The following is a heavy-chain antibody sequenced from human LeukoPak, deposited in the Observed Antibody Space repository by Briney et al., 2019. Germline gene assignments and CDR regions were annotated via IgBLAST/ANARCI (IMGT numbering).Heavy chain of an antibody. V-gene: IGHV3-48*03. CDR2: ISSSGGTI. Sequence: GGSLRLSCAASGFTFSSYEMNWVRQAPGKGLEWVSYISSSGGTIYYTDSVRGRFTISRDNAKNSLYLQMNSLRAEDTAVYYCARGSLGDGSLLIDYWGQGTLVTVSS. CDR3: ARGSLGDGSLLIDY. D-gene: IGHD3-10*01. J-gene: IGHJ4*02. CDR1: GFTFSSYE.